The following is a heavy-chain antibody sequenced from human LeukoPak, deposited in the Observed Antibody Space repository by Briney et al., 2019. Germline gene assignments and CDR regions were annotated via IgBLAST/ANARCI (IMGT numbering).Heavy chain of an antibody. V-gene: IGHV4-39*07. D-gene: IGHD1-26*01. J-gene: IGHJ4*02. Sequence: PSETLSLTCTVSGGSISSSSYYWGWIRQPPGKGLEWIGSIYYSGSTYYNPSLKSRVTISVDTSKSQFSLKLSSVTAADTAVYYCARVGGIVGATVPYWGQGTLVTVSS. CDR2: IYYSGST. CDR1: GGSISSSSYY. CDR3: ARVGGIVGATVPY.